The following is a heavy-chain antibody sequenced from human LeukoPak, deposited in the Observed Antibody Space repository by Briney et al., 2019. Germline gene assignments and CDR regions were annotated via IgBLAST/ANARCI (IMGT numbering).Heavy chain of an antibody. D-gene: IGHD3-10*01. CDR1: GASISSSNW. CDR3: AREIDPDYGSGSYVV. J-gene: IGHJ4*02. Sequence: SETLSLTCAVSGASISSSNWLSWVRQPPGKGLEWIGEIYHSGSTNCNPSLKSRVTISVDTSKNQFSLKLSSVTAADTAVYYCAREIDPDYGSGSYVVWGQGTLIIVSS. V-gene: IGHV4-4*02. CDR2: IYHSGST.